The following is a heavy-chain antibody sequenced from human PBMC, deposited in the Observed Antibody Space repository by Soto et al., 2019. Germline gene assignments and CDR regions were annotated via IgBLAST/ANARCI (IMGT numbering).Heavy chain of an antibody. V-gene: IGHV4-39*01. CDR1: GGSISSISSY. CDR2: VYYSGST. D-gene: IGHD3-10*01. J-gene: IGHJ6*02. Sequence: SETLSLTCTVSGGSISSISSYWGWIRQPPGKGLEWIGNVYYSGSTYSNPSLKSRLTVSADTSKNQFSLKLSSVTAADTAVYFCARQSEYYYASGRAAPLYGMDVWGQGTTVTVSS. CDR3: ARQSEYYYASGRAAPLYGMDV.